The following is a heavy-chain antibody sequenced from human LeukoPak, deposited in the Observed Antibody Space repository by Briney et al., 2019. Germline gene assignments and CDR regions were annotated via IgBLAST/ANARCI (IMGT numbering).Heavy chain of an antibody. CDR3: AKDEEIRYFDRLSYFDY. CDR1: GFTFSSYA. Sequence: PGGSLRLSCAASGFTFSSYAMSWVRQAPGKGLEWVSAISGSGGSTYYADSVRGRFTISRDNSKNTLYLQMNSLRAEDTAVYYCAKDEEIRYFDRLSYFDYGGQGTLVTVSS. D-gene: IGHD3-9*01. J-gene: IGHJ4*02. CDR2: ISGSGGST. V-gene: IGHV3-23*01.